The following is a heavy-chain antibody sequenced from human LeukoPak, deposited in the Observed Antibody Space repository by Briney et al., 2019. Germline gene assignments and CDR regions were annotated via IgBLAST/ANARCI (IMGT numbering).Heavy chain of an antibody. D-gene: IGHD4-17*01. V-gene: IGHV3-48*01. J-gene: IGHJ6*03. CDR2: ISSSSSTI. CDR3: ARDGDYENYYYYYMDV. CDR1: GFTFSSYS. Sequence: QTGGSLRLSRAASGFTFSSYSMNWVRQAPGKGLEWVSYISSSSSTIYYADSVKGRFTISRDNAKNSLYLQMNSLRAEDTAVYYCARDGDYENYYYYYMDVWGKGTTVTVSS.